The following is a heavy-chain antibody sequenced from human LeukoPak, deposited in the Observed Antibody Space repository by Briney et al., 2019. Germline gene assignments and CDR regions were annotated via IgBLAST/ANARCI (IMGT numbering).Heavy chain of an antibody. J-gene: IGHJ5*02. CDR3: ARDPSTNWFDA. D-gene: IGHD2-2*01. V-gene: IGHV3-21*01. Sequence: GGSLRLSCAASGFTFSSYSMNWVRQAPGKGLEWVSSISSSSSYIYYADSVKGRFTISRDNAKNSLYLQMNSLRAEDTAVYYCARDPSTNWFDAWGQGTLVTVSS. CDR2: ISSSSSYI. CDR1: GFTFSSYS.